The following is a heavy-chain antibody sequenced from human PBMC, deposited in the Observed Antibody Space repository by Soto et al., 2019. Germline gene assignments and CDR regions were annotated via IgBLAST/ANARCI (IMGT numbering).Heavy chain of an antibody. CDR3: ARDRIVASYDAFDI. D-gene: IGHD3-22*01. V-gene: IGHV1-69*13. CDR2: IIPIFGTA. J-gene: IGHJ3*02. CDR1: GGTFSSYA. Sequence: ASVKVSCKASGGTFSSYAISWVRQAPGQGLEWMGGIIPIFGTANYAQKFQGRVTITADESTSTAYMELSSLRSEDTAVYYCARDRIVASYDAFDIWGQGTMVTVSS.